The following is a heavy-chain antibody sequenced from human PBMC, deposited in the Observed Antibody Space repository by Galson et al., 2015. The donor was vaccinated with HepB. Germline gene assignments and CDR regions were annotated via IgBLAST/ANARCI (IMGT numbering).Heavy chain of an antibody. CDR3: AKEGIAVAGTRSVFDY. CDR2: ISGSGAGT. V-gene: IGHV3-23*01. Sequence: SLRLSCAASGFTFSSYAMNWVRQAPGKGLEWVSEISGSGAGTYYADSVKGRFTISRDNSKNTLYLQMNSLRAEDTAVYYCAKEGIAVAGTRSVFDYWGQGTLVTFSS. J-gene: IGHJ4*02. D-gene: IGHD6-19*01. CDR1: GFTFSSYA.